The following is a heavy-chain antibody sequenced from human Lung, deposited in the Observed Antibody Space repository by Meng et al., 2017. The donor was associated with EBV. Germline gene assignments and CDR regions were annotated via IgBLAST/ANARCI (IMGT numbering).Heavy chain of an antibody. Sequence: QVQLQESGPRLVEPSQTLSLICSVSGASISSAYNHWTWIRQRPGRGLEWIGYIYYSGITYYNPSLQSRLTISADTSKNQFSLMLTSLTAADTAVYYCARGADEYGGNAFDFWGQGALVTVSS. D-gene: IGHD4-23*01. J-gene: IGHJ4*02. V-gene: IGHV4-31*03. CDR2: IYYSGIT. CDR1: GASISSAYNH. CDR3: ARGADEYGGNAFDF.